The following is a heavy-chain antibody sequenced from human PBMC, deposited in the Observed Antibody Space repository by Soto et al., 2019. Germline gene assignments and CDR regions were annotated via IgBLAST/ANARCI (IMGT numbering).Heavy chain of an antibody. CDR2: ISAHNGNT. D-gene: IGHD1-1*01. V-gene: IGHV1-18*01. CDR3: ARGRYGDY. CDR1: GYAFTTYV. Sequence: QVHLVQSGAEVKKPGASVKVSCKGSGYAFTTYVITWVRQAPGQGLEWMGWISAHNGNTNYAQTLQGRVTVTRDTSTSTAYMELRSLRSDATAVYYCARGRYGDYWGQGDLVTVSS. J-gene: IGHJ4*02.